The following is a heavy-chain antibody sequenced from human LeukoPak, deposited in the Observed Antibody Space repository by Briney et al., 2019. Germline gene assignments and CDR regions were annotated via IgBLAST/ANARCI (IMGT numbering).Heavy chain of an antibody. J-gene: IGHJ4*02. D-gene: IGHD6-6*01. CDR1: GFTFSSYA. CDR2: ISGSGGST. V-gene: IGHV3-23*01. CDR3: AKDLRIAARPRPFDY. Sequence: GRSLRLSCAASGFTFSSYAMSWVRQAPGKGLEWVSAISGSGGSTHYADSVKGRFTISRDNSKNTLYLQMNSLRAEDTAVYYCAKDLRIAARPRPFDYWGQGTLVTVSS.